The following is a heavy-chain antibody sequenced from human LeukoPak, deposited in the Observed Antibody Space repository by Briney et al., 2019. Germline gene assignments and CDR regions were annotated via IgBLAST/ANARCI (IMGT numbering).Heavy chain of an antibody. J-gene: IGHJ5*02. Sequence: SETLSLTCAVYGGSFSGYYWSRIRQPPGKGLEWIGEINHSGSTNYNPSLKSRVTISVDTSKNQFSLKLSSVTAADTAVYYCARTASVAGIFWFDPWGQGTLVTVSS. CDR1: GGSFSGYY. V-gene: IGHV4-34*01. D-gene: IGHD6-19*01. CDR2: INHSGST. CDR3: ARTASVAGIFWFDP.